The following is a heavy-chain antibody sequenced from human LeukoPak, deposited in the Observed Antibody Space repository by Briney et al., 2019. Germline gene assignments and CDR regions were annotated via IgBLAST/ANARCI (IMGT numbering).Heavy chain of an antibody. D-gene: IGHD1-26*01. Sequence: SETLSLTCTVSGGSISSYYWNWIRQPAGKGLEYTGRTYNGGSTNYNPSLKSRVTMSVDTSKNQFSLKLSSVTDADTAVYYCVGGTYYGGDYWGQGTLVTVSS. V-gene: IGHV4-4*07. CDR2: TYNGGST. CDR1: GGSISSYY. J-gene: IGHJ4*02. CDR3: VGGTYYGGDY.